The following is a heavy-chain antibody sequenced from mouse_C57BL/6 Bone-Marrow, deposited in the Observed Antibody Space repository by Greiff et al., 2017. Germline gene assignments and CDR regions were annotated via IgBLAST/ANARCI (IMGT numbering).Heavy chain of an antibody. CDR2: IFPGSGST. D-gene: IGHD1-1*01. J-gene: IGHJ2*01. CDR3: AREVLRYYFDY. Sequence: QVQLQQSGPELVKPGASVKISCKASGYTFTDYYINWVKQRPGQGLEWIGWIFPGSGSTYYNEKFKGKATLTVDKSSSTAYMLLRSLTSEDSAVYFCAREVLRYYFDYWGQGTTLTVSS. CDR1: GYTFTDYY. V-gene: IGHV1-75*01.